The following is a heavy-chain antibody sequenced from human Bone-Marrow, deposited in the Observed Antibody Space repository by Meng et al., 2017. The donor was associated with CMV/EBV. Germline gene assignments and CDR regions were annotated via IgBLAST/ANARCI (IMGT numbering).Heavy chain of an antibody. Sequence: GGSLRLSCAASGFSFSSYGMSWVRQAPGKGLEWVGRIFSNTDGATTHYGAPVKGRFTISRDDSKTTLYLQMDSLKTEDTAVYYCTTYKADDVLAAYTPGYWGQGTLVTVSS. CDR2: IFSNTDGATT. CDR3: TTYKADDVLAAYTPGY. J-gene: IGHJ4*02. V-gene: IGHV3-15*01. D-gene: IGHD3-9*01. CDR1: GFSFSSYG.